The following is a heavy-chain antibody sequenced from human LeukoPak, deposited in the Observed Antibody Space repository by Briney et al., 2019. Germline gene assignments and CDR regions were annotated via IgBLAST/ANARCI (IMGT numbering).Heavy chain of an antibody. CDR1: GFTFSSYG. J-gene: IGHJ6*02. CDR2: IWSDGSNK. Sequence: PGGSLRLSCAASGFTFSSYGMHWVRQAPGGGLGWVAVIWSDGSNKYYADSVKGRFTIARYNSKNSMYLQRNSLRAEDAAVYYCARDFARSMDVWGQGTTVTVSS. V-gene: IGHV3-33*01. CDR3: ARDFARSMDV.